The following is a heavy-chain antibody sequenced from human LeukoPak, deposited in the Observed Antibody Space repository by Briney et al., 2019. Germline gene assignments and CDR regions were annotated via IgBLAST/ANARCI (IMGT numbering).Heavy chain of an antibody. J-gene: IGHJ4*02. CDR1: GGSISSGSYY. CDR3: AREDDWNQLFDY. CDR2: IYYSGST. D-gene: IGHD1-1*01. Sequence: SETLSLTCTVSGGSISSGSYYWSWIRQPPGKGLEWIGYIYYSGSTNYNPSLKSRVTISVDTSKNQFSLRLSSVTAADTAVYYCAREDDWNQLFDYWGQGTLVTVSS. V-gene: IGHV4-61*01.